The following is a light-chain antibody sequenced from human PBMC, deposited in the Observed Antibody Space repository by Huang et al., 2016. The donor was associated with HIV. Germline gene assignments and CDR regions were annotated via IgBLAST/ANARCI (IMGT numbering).Light chain of an antibody. V-gene: IGKV3-11*01. Sequence: EMVLTQSPATLSLSPGERATLSCRASQSVSSYLAWYQQKPGQAPRFSGSGSGTDFTLTISSLEPEDFAVYYCQRRSNWPLTFGGGTKVEIK. CDR3: QRRSNWPLT. J-gene: IGKJ4*01. CDR1: QSVSSY.